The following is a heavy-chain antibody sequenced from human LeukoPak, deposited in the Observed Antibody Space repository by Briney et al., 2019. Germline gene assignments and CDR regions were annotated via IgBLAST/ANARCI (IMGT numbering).Heavy chain of an antibody. CDR1: GGSFSGYY. V-gene: IGHV4-34*01. Sequence: PSETLSLTCAVYGGSFSGYYWSWIRQPPGKGLEWIGEINHSGSTNYNPSLKSRVTISVDTSKNQFSLKLSSVTAADTAVYYCARGRQLLWFGELRAGPHYYYGMDVWGQGTTVTVSS. CDR2: INHSGST. J-gene: IGHJ6*02. CDR3: ARGRQLLWFGELRAGPHYYYGMDV. D-gene: IGHD3-10*01.